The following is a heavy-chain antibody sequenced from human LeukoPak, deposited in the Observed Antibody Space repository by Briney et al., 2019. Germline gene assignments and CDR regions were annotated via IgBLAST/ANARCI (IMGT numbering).Heavy chain of an antibody. CDR3: AREGRYYDILTGHDSYYFDY. CDR2: IWYDGSNK. D-gene: IGHD3-9*01. Sequence: GGSLRLSCAASGFTFSSYGMHWVRQAPGKGLEWVAVIWYDGSNKYYADSVKGRFTISRDNSKNTLYLQMTSLRAENTAVYYCAREGRYYDILTGHDSYYFDYWGQGTLVTVSS. V-gene: IGHV3-33*01. CDR1: GFTFSSYG. J-gene: IGHJ4*02.